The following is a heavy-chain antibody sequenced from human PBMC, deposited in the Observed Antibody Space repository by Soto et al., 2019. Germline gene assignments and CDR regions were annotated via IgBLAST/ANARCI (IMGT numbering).Heavy chain of an antibody. CDR2: TKNKPNNYTT. Sequence: GGSLRLSCLASGFTFTDHYMDWVRQAPGTGLEWIARTKNKPNNYTTTYAASVKGRFTISRDDSESSLYLQMNNLKTEDTAVYYCAREIRRDYYYYYPLDVRGQGTTVTVSS. CDR1: GFTFTDHY. J-gene: IGHJ6*02. V-gene: IGHV3-72*01. CDR3: AREIRRDYYYYYPLDV.